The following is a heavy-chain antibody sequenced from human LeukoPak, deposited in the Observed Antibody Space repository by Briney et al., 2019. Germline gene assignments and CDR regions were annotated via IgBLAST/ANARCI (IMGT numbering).Heavy chain of an antibody. CDR1: GDSIGSYS. Sequence: PSETLSLTCTVSGDSIGSYSWNWLRQSPGTGLEWIGYVYYSGSTMYNPSLRSRVTISVDTSKNQFSLKLSSVTAADTAVYYCARLKARDAFDIWGQGTTVTVSS. CDR3: ARLKARDAFDI. V-gene: IGHV4-59*08. J-gene: IGHJ3*02. CDR2: VYYSGST.